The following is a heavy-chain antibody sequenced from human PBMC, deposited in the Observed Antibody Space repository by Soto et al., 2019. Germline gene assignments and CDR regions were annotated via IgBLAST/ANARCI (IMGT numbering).Heavy chain of an antibody. J-gene: IGHJ4*02. CDR1: GGSISSSSYY. Sequence: SETLSPTCTVSGGSISSSSYYWGWIRQPPGKGLEWIGSIYYSGSTYYNPSLKSRVTISVDTSKNQFSLKLSSVTAADTAVYYCASRITMVRGVILPPRFDYWGQGTLVTVSS. CDR3: ASRITMVRGVILPPRFDY. CDR2: IYYSGST. V-gene: IGHV4-39*01. D-gene: IGHD3-10*01.